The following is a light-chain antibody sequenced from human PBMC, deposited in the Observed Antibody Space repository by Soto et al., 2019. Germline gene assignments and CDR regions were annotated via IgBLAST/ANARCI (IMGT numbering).Light chain of an antibody. J-gene: IGLJ3*02. CDR2: DVT. CDR3: CSYAGSYTWV. CDR1: SSDVGTYNF. V-gene: IGLV2-11*01. Sequence: QSALTQPRSVSGSPGQSVTISCTGTSSDVGTYNFVSWYQHHPGKAPKLMIFDVTGRPSGVPDRFSGSKSGNTASLTISGLQAEDEADYYCCSYAGSYTWVFGGGTKVTVL.